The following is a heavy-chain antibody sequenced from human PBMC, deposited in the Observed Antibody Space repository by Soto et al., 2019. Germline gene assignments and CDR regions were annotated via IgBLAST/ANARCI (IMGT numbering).Heavy chain of an antibody. CDR2: IIHILGIA. Sequence: QVQLVQSGAEVKKPGSSVKVSCKASGGTFSSYTISWVRQAPGQGLEWMGRIIHILGIANYAQKFQGRVTITADKSTSTAYMELSSLRSEDTAVYYCARVEGGYENDYWGQGTLVTVSS. D-gene: IGHD5-12*01. CDR3: ARVEGGYENDY. V-gene: IGHV1-69*02. CDR1: GGTFSSYT. J-gene: IGHJ4*02.